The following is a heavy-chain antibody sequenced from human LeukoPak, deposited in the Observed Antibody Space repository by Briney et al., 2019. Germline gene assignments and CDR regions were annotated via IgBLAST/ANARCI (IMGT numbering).Heavy chain of an antibody. CDR2: ISSNGGST. Sequence: PGGSLRLSCAASGFTFSSYAMHWVRQAPGKGLEYVSAISSNGGSTYYANSVKGRFTISRDNSKNTLYLQMGSLRAEDMAVYYCARGLFLGPFYYMDVWGKGTRSPSP. V-gene: IGHV3-64*01. J-gene: IGHJ6*03. CDR3: ARGLFLGPFYYMDV. D-gene: IGHD3-3*01. CDR1: GFTFSSYA.